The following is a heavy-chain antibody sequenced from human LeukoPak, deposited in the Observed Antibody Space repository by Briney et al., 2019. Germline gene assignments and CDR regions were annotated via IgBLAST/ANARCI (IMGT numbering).Heavy chain of an antibody. CDR2: VSYDGSNK. D-gene: IGHD3-10*01. CDR3: ARGITLDY. CDR1: GFTFSSYA. J-gene: IGHJ4*02. V-gene: IGHV3-30*04. Sequence: GGSLRLSCAASGFTFSSYAMHWVRQAPGKGLEWVAVVSYDGSNKYYADSVKGRFTISRDNSKNTLYLQMNSLRAEDTAVYYCARGITLDYWGQGTLVTVSS.